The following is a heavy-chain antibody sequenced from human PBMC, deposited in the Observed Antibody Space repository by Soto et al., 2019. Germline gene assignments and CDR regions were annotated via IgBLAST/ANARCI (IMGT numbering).Heavy chain of an antibody. CDR2: INSSSGNT. CDR3: AKDLIPFYDFWSGEPLFYV. D-gene: IGHD3-3*01. J-gene: IGHJ6*02. CDR1: GFTFGSFN. Sequence: PGGSLRLSCAASGFTFGSFNMNWVRQAPGKGLEWVSYINSSSGNTYYADSVKGRFTISRDNSKNTLYLQMNSLRAEDTAVYYCAKDLIPFYDFWSGEPLFYVWGQGTTVTVSS. V-gene: IGHV3-23*01.